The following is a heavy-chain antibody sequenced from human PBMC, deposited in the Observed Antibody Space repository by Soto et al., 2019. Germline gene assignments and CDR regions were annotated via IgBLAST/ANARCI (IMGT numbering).Heavy chain of an antibody. CDR2: IYYSGST. CDR3: ARRGRRGIVPKIGP. CDR1: GGSISSGDYY. Sequence: SETLSLTCTVSGGSISSGDYYWSWIRQPPGKGLEWIGYIYYSGSTYYNPSLKSRVTISVDTSKNQFSLKLSSVTAADTAVYYCARRGRRGIVPKIGPWGQGTLVTV. V-gene: IGHV4-30-4*01. J-gene: IGHJ5*02. D-gene: IGHD1-26*01.